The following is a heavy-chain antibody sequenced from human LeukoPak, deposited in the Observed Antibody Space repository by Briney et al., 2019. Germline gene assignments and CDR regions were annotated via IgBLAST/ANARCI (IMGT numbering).Heavy chain of an antibody. J-gene: IGHJ4*02. V-gene: IGHV1-18*01. D-gene: IGHD3-16*02. CDR1: GYTFTSYG. Sequence: ASVKVSCKASGYTFTSYGISWVRQAPGQGIEWMGWISAYNGNTNYAQKLQGRVTMTTDTSTSTAYMELRSLRSDDTAVYYCARVDYDYVWGSYRYLDYWGQGTLVTVSS. CDR2: ISAYNGNT. CDR3: ARVDYDYVWGSYRYLDY.